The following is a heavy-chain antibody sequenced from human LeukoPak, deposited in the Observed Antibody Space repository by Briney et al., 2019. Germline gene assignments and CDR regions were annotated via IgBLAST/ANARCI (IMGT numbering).Heavy chain of an antibody. CDR2: TNGGGSS. J-gene: IGHJ5*02. Sequence: SGTLSLTCAVSGDSISNNNRWTWVRQPPGKGLEWIGETNGGGSSNYSPSLKSRVTISVDKSKNQFSLKLDSVTAADTAVYYCARAKWFDPWGQGTLVTVSS. CDR3: ARAKWFDP. V-gene: IGHV4-4*02. CDR1: GDSISNNNR.